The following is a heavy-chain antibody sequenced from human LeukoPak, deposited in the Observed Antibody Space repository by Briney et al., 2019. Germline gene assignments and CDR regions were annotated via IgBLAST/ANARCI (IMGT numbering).Heavy chain of an antibody. CDR3: ARVAASSSWEIDY. Sequence: PGGSLRLSCAASGFTFDDYAMHWVRQAPGKGLEWVSGISWNSGSIGYSDSVKGRFTISRDNAKNSLYLQMNSLRAEDTAVYYCARVAASSSWEIDYWGQGTLVTVSS. CDR2: ISWNSGSI. CDR1: GFTFDDYA. V-gene: IGHV3-9*01. J-gene: IGHJ4*02. D-gene: IGHD6-13*01.